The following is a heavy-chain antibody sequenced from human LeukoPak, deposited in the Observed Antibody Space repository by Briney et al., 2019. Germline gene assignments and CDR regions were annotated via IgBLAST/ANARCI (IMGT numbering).Heavy chain of an antibody. CDR1: GFTFSSYG. Sequence: PGGSLRLSCAASGFTFSSYGMHWVRQAPGKGLEWVAFIRFDGSNKFYADSVKGRYTVSRDNSKSTLYLQVNSLRAEDTALYYCAKSRSSYDFWSATDYFDDWGQGTLVTVSS. CDR2: IRFDGSNK. J-gene: IGHJ4*02. V-gene: IGHV3-30*02. CDR3: AKSRSSYDFWSATDYFDD. D-gene: IGHD3-3*01.